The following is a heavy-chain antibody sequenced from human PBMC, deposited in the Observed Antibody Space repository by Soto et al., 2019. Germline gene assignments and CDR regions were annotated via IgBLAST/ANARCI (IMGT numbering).Heavy chain of an antibody. J-gene: IGHJ4*02. D-gene: IGHD3-22*01. CDR3: ARVGYYDSSELNDY. V-gene: IGHV4-39*07. CDR1: GGSISSSSYY. CDR2: IYYSGST. Sequence: SETLSLTCTVSGGSISSSSYYWGWIRQPPGKGLEWIGSIYYSGSTYYNPSLKSRVTISVDTSKNQFSLKLSSVTAADTAVYYCARVGYYDSSELNDYWGQGTLVTVSS.